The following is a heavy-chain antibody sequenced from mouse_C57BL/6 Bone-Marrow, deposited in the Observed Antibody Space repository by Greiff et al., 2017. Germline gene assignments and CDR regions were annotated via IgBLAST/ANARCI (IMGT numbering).Heavy chain of an antibody. J-gene: IGHJ2*01. CDR1: GYTFTSYW. CDR3: ARSAGYVDYFDY. D-gene: IGHD3-2*02. V-gene: IGHV1-50*01. Sequence: QVQLQQPGAELVKPGASVKLSCKASGYTFTSYWMQWVKQRPGQGLEWIGEIDPSDSYTNYNQKFKGKATLTVEPSSSTAYMQLSSLTSEDSAVYYCARSAGYVDYFDYWGQGTTLTVSS. CDR2: IDPSDSYT.